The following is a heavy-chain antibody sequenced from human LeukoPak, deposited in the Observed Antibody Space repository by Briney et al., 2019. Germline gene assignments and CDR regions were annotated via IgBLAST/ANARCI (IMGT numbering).Heavy chain of an antibody. J-gene: IGHJ4*02. Sequence: GGSLRLSCAASGFTFASYAMSWVRQAPGKGLEWVSAISGNGGSTYYAGSVKGRFSISRDNSKNTLYLQMNSLRAEDTALYYCAKAPLVGIAAAGGAFFYWGQGTLVTVSS. CDR2: ISGNGGST. CDR1: GFTFASYA. CDR3: AKAPLVGIAAAGGAFFY. D-gene: IGHD6-13*01. V-gene: IGHV3-23*01.